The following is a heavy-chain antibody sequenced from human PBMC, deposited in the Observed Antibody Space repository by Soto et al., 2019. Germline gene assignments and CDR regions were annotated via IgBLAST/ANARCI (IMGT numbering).Heavy chain of an antibody. CDR3: VSGSTLYYFDY. Sequence: TSETLSLTCAVSGGSISSSNWWSWVRQPPGKGLEWIGEIYHSGSTNYNPSLKSRVTISVDKSKNQFSLKLSSVTAADTAMYYCVSGSTLYYFDYWGQGTLVTVSS. V-gene: IGHV4-4*02. J-gene: IGHJ4*02. CDR2: IYHSGST. CDR1: GGSISSSNW. D-gene: IGHD3-10*01.